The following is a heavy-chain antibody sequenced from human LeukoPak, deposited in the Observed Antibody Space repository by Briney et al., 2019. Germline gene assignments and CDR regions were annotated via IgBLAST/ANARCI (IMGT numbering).Heavy chain of an antibody. CDR1: GYTFTSYG. Sequence: VSVKVSCKASGYTFTSYGISWVRQAPGQGLEWMGWISAYNGNTNYAQKLQGRVTMTTDTSTSTAYMELRSLRSDDTAVYYCARDLAWGYVEQRLGWLDPWGQGALVTVSS. D-gene: IGHD1/OR15-1a*01. CDR3: ARDLAWGYVEQRLGWLDP. J-gene: IGHJ5*02. V-gene: IGHV1-18*01. CDR2: ISAYNGNT.